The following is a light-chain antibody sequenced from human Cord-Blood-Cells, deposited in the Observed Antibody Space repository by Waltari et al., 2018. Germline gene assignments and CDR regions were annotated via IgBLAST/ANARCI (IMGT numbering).Light chain of an antibody. V-gene: IGLV2-18*02. CDR1: SSDVGSYNR. CDR2: EVS. J-gene: IGLJ1*01. Sequence: QSALTQPPSVSGSPGQSVTISCTGTSSDVGSYNRVSWYQQPPGTAPKLRIYEVSNRPSGVPERFSGSKSGNTASLTISGLQAEDEADYYCSSYTSSSTYVFGTGTKVTVL. CDR3: SSYTSSSTYV.